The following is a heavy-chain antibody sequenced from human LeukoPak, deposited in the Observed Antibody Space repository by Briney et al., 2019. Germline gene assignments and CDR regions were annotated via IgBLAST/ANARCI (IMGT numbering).Heavy chain of an antibody. Sequence: GGSLRLSCVASEFTFSSYWMSWVRQAPGRGLEWVANIKQDGREIYYVDSVKGRFTISRDNAKESLYLQMNSLRAGDTAVYYCARSYRRFDYWGQGTLVTVSS. J-gene: IGHJ4*02. D-gene: IGHD5-12*01. V-gene: IGHV3-7*01. CDR2: IKQDGREI. CDR1: EFTFSSYW. CDR3: ARSYRRFDY.